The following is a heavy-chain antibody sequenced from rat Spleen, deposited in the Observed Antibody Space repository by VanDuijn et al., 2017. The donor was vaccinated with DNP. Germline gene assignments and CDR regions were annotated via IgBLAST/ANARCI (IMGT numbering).Heavy chain of an antibody. Sequence: EVQFQESGPGLVKSSQSLSLTCSVTGYSITSNYWAWIRKFPGNKMEWMGYINYSGTTAYNPSLRSRISITRDTSKNQFFLQFNSVTTEDTATYYCARWGGRYFDYWGQGVMVTVSS. CDR1: GYSITSNY. V-gene: IGHV3-1*01. D-gene: IGHD5-1*01. CDR2: INYSGTT. CDR3: ARWGGRYFDY. J-gene: IGHJ2*01.